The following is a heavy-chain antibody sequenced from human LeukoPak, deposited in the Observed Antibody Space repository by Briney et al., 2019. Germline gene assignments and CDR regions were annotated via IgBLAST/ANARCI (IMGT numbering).Heavy chain of an antibody. J-gene: IGHJ3*02. Sequence: PSETLTLTCTVSGGSISSYYWSWLRQPPGNGLEWIGYIYYSGSTNYNPSLKSRVTISVDKSKNQFSLKLSTVTAADTAVYYCAIIIEKWLVNGAFDIWGQGTMVTVSS. CDR2: IYYSGST. D-gene: IGHD6-19*01. CDR1: GGSISSYY. V-gene: IGHV4-59*12. CDR3: AIIIEKWLVNGAFDI.